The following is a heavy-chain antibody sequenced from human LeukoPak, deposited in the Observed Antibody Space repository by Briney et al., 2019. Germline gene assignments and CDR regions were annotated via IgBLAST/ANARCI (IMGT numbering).Heavy chain of an antibody. CDR3: ARDPSYDILTGYYPGHFDY. V-gene: IGHV3-48*03. D-gene: IGHD3-9*01. CDR1: GFTFSSYE. J-gene: IGHJ4*02. Sequence: GGSLRLSCAASGFTFSSYEMNWVRQAPGKGLEWVSYISSSGSTIYYADSVKGRFTISRDNAKNSLYLQMNSLRAEDTAVYYCARDPSYDILTGYYPGHFDYRGQGTLVTVSS. CDR2: ISSSGSTI.